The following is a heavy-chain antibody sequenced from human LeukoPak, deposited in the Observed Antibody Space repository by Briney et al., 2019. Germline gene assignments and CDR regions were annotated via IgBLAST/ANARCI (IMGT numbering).Heavy chain of an antibody. CDR1: GYTFTGYY. CDR2: ISNTGSAI. Sequence: SCKASGYTFTGYYMHWVRQAPGKGLEWVSYISNTGSAIYYADSVKGRFTISRDNAKNSLDLQMNSLRAEDTAVYYCARGSGSPDYWGQGTLVTVSS. V-gene: IGHV3-11*04. CDR3: ARGSGSPDY. D-gene: IGHD1-26*01. J-gene: IGHJ4*02.